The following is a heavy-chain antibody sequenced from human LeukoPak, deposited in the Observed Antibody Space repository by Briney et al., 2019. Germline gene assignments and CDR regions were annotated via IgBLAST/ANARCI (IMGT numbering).Heavy chain of an antibody. CDR1: GFTFSSYS. J-gene: IGHJ4*02. CDR2: ISSSSSTI. V-gene: IGHV3-48*04. CDR3: AKAKGITMIVVVTYPFDY. D-gene: IGHD3-22*01. Sequence: PGGSLRLSCAASGFTFSSYSMNWVRQAPGKGLEWVSYISSSSSTIYYADSVKGRFTISRDNAKNSLYLQMNSLRAEDTAVYYCAKAKGITMIVVVTYPFDYWGQGTLVTVSS.